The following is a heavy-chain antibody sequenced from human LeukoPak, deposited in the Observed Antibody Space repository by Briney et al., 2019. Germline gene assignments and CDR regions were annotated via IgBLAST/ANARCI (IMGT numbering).Heavy chain of an antibody. CDR2: IYPGDSDT. V-gene: IGHV5-51*01. J-gene: IGHJ4*02. CDR1: GYSFTSYW. CDR3: ARHLVYCTNGVCSYFDY. D-gene: IGHD2-8*01. Sequence: PGESLKISCKGSGYSFTSYWIGWVRQMPGKGLEWMGIIYPGDSDTRYSPSFQGQVTISADKSISTAYLQWSSLKASDTAMYYCARHLVYCTNGVCSYFDYWGQGTLVTVSS.